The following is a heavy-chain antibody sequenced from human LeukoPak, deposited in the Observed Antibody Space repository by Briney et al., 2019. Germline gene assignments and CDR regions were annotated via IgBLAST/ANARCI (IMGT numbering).Heavy chain of an antibody. CDR2: ISGSGGST. V-gene: IGHV3-23*01. J-gene: IGHJ3*02. CDR3: ARSIYASGSFYTFDI. Sequence: HPGGSLRLSCAASGFTFSSYAMSWVRQAPGKAPEWVSGISGSGGSTYSADSVKGRLTISRDNSKNTLYLQMNTLRAEDTAVYYCARSIYASGSFYTFDIWGQGTMVTVSS. D-gene: IGHD3-10*01. CDR1: GFTFSSYA.